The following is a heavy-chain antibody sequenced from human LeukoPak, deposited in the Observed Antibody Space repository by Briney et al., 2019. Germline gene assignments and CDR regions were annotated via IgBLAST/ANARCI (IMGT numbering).Heavy chain of an antibody. V-gene: IGHV3-48*03. CDR1: GFTFSSYE. CDR2: ISSSGSTI. CDR3: AARHDSSGYWVDY. Sequence: PGGSLRLSCAASGFTFSSYEMNWVRQAPGKGLEWVSYISSSGSTIYYADSVKGRFTISRDNAKNSLYLQMNSLRAEDTAVYYCAARHDSSGYWVDYWGQGTLVTVSS. D-gene: IGHD3-22*01. J-gene: IGHJ4*02.